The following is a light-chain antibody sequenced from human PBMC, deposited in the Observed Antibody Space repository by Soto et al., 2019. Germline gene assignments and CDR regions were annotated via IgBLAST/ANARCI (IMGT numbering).Light chain of an antibody. V-gene: IGKV1-5*01. CDR1: QSISSW. Sequence: DIQMTQSPSTLSASVGDRVTITCRASQSISSWLAWYQQKPGKAPKLLIYDASSLESGVPSRFSGSGSGTEFTLTISSLQPDDFATYYCRQYNSYPITCGQGTRME. CDR2: DAS. CDR3: RQYNSYPIT. J-gene: IGKJ5*01.